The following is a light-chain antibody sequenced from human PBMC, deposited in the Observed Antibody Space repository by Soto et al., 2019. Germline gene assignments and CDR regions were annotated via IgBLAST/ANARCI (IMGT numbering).Light chain of an antibody. J-gene: IGKJ5*01. CDR1: QSFSGY. CDR3: QQRSNWPPVIT. V-gene: IGKV3-11*01. CDR2: DAS. Sequence: DILLTQSPATLSLSPGERATLSCRASQSFSGYLAWYQQKPGQAPRLLIYDASKRATGIPARFSGRGSGTDLTLTISSLEPEDFAVYSCQQRSNWPPVITFGQGTRLEIK.